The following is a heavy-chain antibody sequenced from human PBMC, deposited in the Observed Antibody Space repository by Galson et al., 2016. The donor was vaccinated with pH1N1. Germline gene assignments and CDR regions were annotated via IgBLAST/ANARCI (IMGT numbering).Heavy chain of an antibody. V-gene: IGHV1-18*01. CDR1: GYTFTNYG. Sequence: SCKASGYTFTNYGISWVRQAPGQGLEWMGWISAYNGNTNYAQKLQGRVTMTTDTSTSTAYMELRSLRSDDTAVYYCARVRYYDSSGYYHEDYWGQGTLVTVSS. CDR2: ISAYNGNT. J-gene: IGHJ4*02. D-gene: IGHD3-22*01. CDR3: ARVRYYDSSGYYHEDY.